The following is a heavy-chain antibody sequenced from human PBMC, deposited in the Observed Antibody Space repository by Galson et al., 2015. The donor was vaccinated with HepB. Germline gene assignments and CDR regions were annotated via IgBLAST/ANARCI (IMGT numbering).Heavy chain of an antibody. CDR2: ISSSSRYI. CDR3: AREIDHYYDSSGYYLPFDY. V-gene: IGHV3-21*01. CDR1: GFTFTSYS. J-gene: IGHJ4*02. Sequence: SLRLSCAASGFTFTSYSMNWVRQAPGKGLEWVASISSSSRYIYYADSVKGRFTISRDNAKNSLYLQMNSLRAEDTAVYYCAREIDHYYDSSGYYLPFDYWGQGTLVAVSS. D-gene: IGHD3-22*01.